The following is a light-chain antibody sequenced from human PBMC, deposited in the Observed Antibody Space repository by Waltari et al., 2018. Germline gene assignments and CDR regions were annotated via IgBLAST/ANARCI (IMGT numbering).Light chain of an antibody. J-gene: IGLJ1*01. CDR3: YSYAGSSV. V-gene: IGLV2-23*01. CDR2: EGD. CDR1: TRDIENFNL. Sequence: QSALTQPASVSGSPGQSITISCTGATRDIENFNLVPWYQQHPGKAPKLIIYEGDQRPSGVSDRLTGSKSGNTASLTNSGLQAEDEADYFCYSYAGSSVFGTGTKVTVL.